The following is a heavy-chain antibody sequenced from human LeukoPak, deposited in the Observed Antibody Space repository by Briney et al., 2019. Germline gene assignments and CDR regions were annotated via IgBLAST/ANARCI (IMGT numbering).Heavy chain of an antibody. J-gene: IGHJ4*02. CDR1: GFTFSSFR. CDR3: ARARTRSWIQLWTLDY. Sequence: PGGSLRLSCAASGFTFSSFRMDWVRQVPGKGLVWVSHINGDATKKVYADSVKGRFTISRDNAKNSLYLQMNSLRAEDTAVYYCARARTRSWIQLWTLDYWGQGTLVTVSS. V-gene: IGHV3-74*01. CDR2: INGDATKK. D-gene: IGHD5-18*01.